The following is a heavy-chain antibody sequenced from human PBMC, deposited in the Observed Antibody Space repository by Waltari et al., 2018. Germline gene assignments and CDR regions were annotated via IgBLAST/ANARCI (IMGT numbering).Heavy chain of an antibody. J-gene: IGHJ4*02. Sequence: VQLVQSGAEVKKPGSSVKVSCKASGGTFSSYAMSWVRQAPGKGLEWVSAISGSGGSTYYADSVKGRFTISRDNSKNTLYLQMNSLRAEDTAVYYCAKEATGAGLYFDYWGQGTLVTVSS. V-gene: IGHV3-23*04. CDR2: ISGSGGST. CDR1: GGTFSSYA. CDR3: AKEATGAGLYFDY. D-gene: IGHD6-19*01.